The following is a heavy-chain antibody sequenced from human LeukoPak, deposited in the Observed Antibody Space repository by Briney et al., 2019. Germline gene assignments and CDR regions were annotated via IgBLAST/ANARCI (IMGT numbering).Heavy chain of an antibody. CDR2: ISGYNGNT. CDR3: ARSGWGNRQAFDI. CDR1: GYTFTSYG. V-gene: IGHV1-18*01. Sequence: GASMKVSCKASGYTFTSYGISWVRQAPGQGLEWMGWISGYNGNTKYAQKFQGRVTMTTDTSTSTAYTELRSLRSDDTAVYYCARSGWGNRQAFDIWGQGTMVTVSS. D-gene: IGHD6-19*01. J-gene: IGHJ3*02.